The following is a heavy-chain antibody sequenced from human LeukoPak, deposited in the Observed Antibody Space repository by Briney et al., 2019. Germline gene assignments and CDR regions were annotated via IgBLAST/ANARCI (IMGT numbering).Heavy chain of an antibody. CDR1: GYTFTGYY. Sequence: ASVKVSCKASGYTFTGYYMHWVRQAPGQGLEWMGWINPNSGGTNYAQKFQGRVTITADKSTSTAYMELSSLRSEDTAVYYCASVYSSSRGRFDPWGQGTLVTVSS. V-gene: IGHV1-2*02. CDR2: INPNSGGT. D-gene: IGHD6-13*01. J-gene: IGHJ5*02. CDR3: ASVYSSSRGRFDP.